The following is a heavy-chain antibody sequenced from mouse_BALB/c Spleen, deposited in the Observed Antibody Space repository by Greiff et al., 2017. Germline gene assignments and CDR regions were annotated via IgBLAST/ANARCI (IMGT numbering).Heavy chain of an antibody. D-gene: IGHD1-2*01. CDR1: GFNIKDTY. CDR3: ARDHYYGPYWYFDV. J-gene: IGHJ1*01. CDR2: IDPANGNT. Sequence: VQLQQSGAELVKPGASVKLSCTASGFNIKDTYMHWVKQRPEQGLEWIGRIDPANGNTKYDPKFQGKATITADTSSNTAYLQLSSLTSEDTAVYYCARDHYYGPYWYFDVWGAGTTVTVSS. V-gene: IGHV14-3*02.